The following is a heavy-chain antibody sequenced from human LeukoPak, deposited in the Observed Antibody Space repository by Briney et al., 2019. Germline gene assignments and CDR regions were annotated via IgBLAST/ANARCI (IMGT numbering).Heavy chain of an antibody. Sequence: GGSLRLSCVAAGFTISRYGMHWVSQASGKGLEWVAFIRLGGSYDYYADSVKGRFTISRDNSKNTLYLQMNSLRAEDTAVYYCAKDMTLPGLRFLEWLLYAPMDVWGKGTTVTVSS. CDR1: GFTISRYG. V-gene: IGHV3-30*02. CDR2: IRLGGSYD. CDR3: AKDMTLPGLRFLEWLLYAPMDV. J-gene: IGHJ6*04. D-gene: IGHD3-3*01.